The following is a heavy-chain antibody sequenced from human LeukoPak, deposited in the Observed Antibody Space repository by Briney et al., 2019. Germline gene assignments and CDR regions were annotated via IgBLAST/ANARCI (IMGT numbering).Heavy chain of an antibody. CDR3: ARLGMATAIDY. CDR1: GGSFSGYY. Sequence: SETLSLTCAVYGGSFSGYYWGWIRQPPGKGLEWIGEINHSGSTNYNPSLKSRVTISVDTSKNQFSLKLSSVTAADTAVYYCARLGMATAIDYWGQGTLVTVSS. D-gene: IGHD5-24*01. J-gene: IGHJ4*02. CDR2: INHSGST. V-gene: IGHV4-34*01.